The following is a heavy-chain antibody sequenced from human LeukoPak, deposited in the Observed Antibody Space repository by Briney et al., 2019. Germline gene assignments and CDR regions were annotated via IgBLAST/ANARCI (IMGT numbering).Heavy chain of an antibody. V-gene: IGHV4-59*08. Sequence: SETLSLTCSVSGGSISRYYWSWIRRPPGKGLEWIGYIFHSGSTKYNPSLKSRVTISLDTSKQQFSLKFTSVTATDTAAYFCARHKGHCTGGNCYSNAFDAWGQGTMVTVSS. J-gene: IGHJ3*01. CDR3: ARHKGHCTGGNCYSNAFDA. CDR1: GGSISRYY. D-gene: IGHD2-15*01. CDR2: IFHSGST.